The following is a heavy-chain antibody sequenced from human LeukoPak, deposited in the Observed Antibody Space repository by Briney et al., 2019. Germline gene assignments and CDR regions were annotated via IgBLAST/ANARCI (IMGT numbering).Heavy chain of an antibody. Sequence: PSETLSLTCAVSGYSIRNGDYWGWIRQSPGKGLEWIASMYNSVSIHYNPSLKSRVTILVDTSKNEFSLKMRSVTAADTAVYYCARNSSSGFFDYWGQGALATVSS. CDR2: MYNSVSI. CDR1: GYSIRNGDY. D-gene: IGHD6-6*01. J-gene: IGHJ4*02. CDR3: ARNSSSGFFDY. V-gene: IGHV4-38-2*01.